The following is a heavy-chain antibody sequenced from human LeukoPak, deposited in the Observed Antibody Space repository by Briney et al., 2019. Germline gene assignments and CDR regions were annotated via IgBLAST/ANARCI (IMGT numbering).Heavy chain of an antibody. J-gene: IGHJ3*02. D-gene: IGHD6-19*01. CDR2: ITGSSNDI. CDR3: AKDTSGWYGGAFDI. Sequence: GGSLRLSCAASGFTFSSYGMHWVRQAPGRGLEWVSSITGSSNDINYADSVKGRFTISRDNSKNTLYLQMNSLRAEDTAVYYCAKDTSGWYGGAFDIWGQGTMVTVSS. V-gene: IGHV3-21*01. CDR1: GFTFSSYG.